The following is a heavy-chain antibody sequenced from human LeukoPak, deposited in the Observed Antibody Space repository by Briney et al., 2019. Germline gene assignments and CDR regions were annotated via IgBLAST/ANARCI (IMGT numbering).Heavy chain of an antibody. CDR3: ARAKYSNGADVFDI. V-gene: IGHV5-51*01. CDR1: GYSFTNYW. D-gene: IGHD5-18*01. CDR2: IYPGDSAGDSGT. Sequence: GESLKISCKGSGYSFTNYWIGWVRQMPGKGLEWMGIIYPGDSAGDSGTRYSPSFRGQVTISADKSISTAYLQWSSLKASDTAMYYCARAKYSNGADVFDIWGQGTMVTVSS. J-gene: IGHJ3*02.